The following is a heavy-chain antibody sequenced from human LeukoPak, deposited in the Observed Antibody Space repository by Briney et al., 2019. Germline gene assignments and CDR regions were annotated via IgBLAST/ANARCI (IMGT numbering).Heavy chain of an antibody. Sequence: GGSLRLSCAASGFTFSSYDMSWVRQAPGKGLEWVSGISGSGGSPYYADSVKGRFTISRDNSENSLFLQMNSLRAEDTAVYYCARPPSSTSFSPFDYWGQGTLVTVSS. CDR2: ISGSGGSP. J-gene: IGHJ4*02. V-gene: IGHV3-23*01. D-gene: IGHD2-2*01. CDR3: ARPPSSTSFSPFDY. CDR1: GFTFSSYD.